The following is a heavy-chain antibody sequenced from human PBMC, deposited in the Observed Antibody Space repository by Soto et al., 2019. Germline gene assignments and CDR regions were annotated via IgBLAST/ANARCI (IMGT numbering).Heavy chain of an antibody. J-gene: IGHJ6*02. CDR3: ARDQLILTANDFFSGSDV. CDR1: GFTLSMYS. D-gene: IGHD2-8*02. V-gene: IGHV3-7*03. CDR2: IPQEGSDG. Sequence: QPGGSLRLSCEVSGFTLSMYSMTWVRQAPGKGLEWVAKIPQEGSDGHYVDSVKGRFTISRDNAKNSVYLQMNSLRAEDTAVYYCARDQLILTANDFFSGSDVWGQGAKVTVSS.